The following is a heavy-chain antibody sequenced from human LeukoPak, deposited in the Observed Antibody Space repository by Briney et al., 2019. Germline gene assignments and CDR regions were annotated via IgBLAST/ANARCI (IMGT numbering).Heavy chain of an antibody. CDR3: SRNDYGGKWMDY. CDR2: ISAYNGNT. Sequence: ASVKVSCKASGYTFTSYGISWVRQAPGQGLEWMGWISAYNGNTNYAQKLQGRVTMTTDTSTSTAYMELRSLRSDDTAVYYCSRNDYGGKWMDYWGQGTLVTVSS. CDR1: GYTFTSYG. D-gene: IGHD4-23*01. V-gene: IGHV1-18*01. J-gene: IGHJ4*02.